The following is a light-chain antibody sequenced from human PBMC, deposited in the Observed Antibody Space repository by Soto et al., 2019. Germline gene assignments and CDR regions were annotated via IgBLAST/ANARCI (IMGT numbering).Light chain of an antibody. CDR1: QAISSY. Sequence: DIQLTQSPSSLSASVGDRVTITCRASQAISSYLAWYQHKPGKVPELLIYATSTLQSGAPSRFSGSGSGTDFTLTISSLQPEDVATYYCHKYNHAPTFGGGTKVEIK. CDR2: ATS. CDR3: HKYNHAPT. V-gene: IGKV1-27*01. J-gene: IGKJ4*01.